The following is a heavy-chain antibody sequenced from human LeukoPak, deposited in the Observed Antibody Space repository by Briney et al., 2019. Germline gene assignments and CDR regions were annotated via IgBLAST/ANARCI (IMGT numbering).Heavy chain of an antibody. CDR1: GFSFSSYT. CDR3: ARGGGSAYDM. V-gene: IGHV3-48*01. J-gene: IGHJ3*02. CDR2: ISSTSSMR. Sequence: PGGPLRLSCAASGFSFSSYTMTWVRQGPGKGLEWVSYISSTSSMRYYADSVKGRFTVSRDKAKNSLYLQTNSLRAEDTAVYYCARGGGSAYDMWGQGTMVTVSS. D-gene: IGHD1-26*01.